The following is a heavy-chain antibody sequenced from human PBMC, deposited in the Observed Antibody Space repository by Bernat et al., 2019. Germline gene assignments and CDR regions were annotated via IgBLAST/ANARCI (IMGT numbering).Heavy chain of an antibody. CDR3: TRDDGRVRGVIGLDY. Sequence: EVQLVESGGGLVQPGGSLRLSCAASGFSFRGYSMNWVRQAPGKGLEWISYISSSSSPIYYADSVKGRFTISRDNAKNSLYLQMNSLRGEDTAVYYCTRDDGRVRGVIGLDYWGQGALVTVSS. CDR1: GFSFRGYS. D-gene: IGHD3-10*01. V-gene: IGHV3-48*01. J-gene: IGHJ4*02. CDR2: ISSSSSPI.